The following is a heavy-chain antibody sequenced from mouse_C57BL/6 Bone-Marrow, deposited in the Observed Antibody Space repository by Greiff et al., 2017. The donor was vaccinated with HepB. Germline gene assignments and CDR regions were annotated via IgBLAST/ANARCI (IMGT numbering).Heavy chain of an antibody. V-gene: IGHV7-3*01. CDR3: ARSSYGNYVWFAY. CDR2: IRNKANGYTT. J-gene: IGHJ3*01. Sequence: EVKVVESGGGLVQPGGSLSLSCAASGFTFTDYYMSWVRQPPGKALEWLGFIRNKANGYTTEYSASVKGRFTISRDNYQSILYLQMNALRAEDSATYYCARSSYGNYVWFAYWGQGTLVTVSA. D-gene: IGHD2-1*01. CDR1: GFTFTDYY.